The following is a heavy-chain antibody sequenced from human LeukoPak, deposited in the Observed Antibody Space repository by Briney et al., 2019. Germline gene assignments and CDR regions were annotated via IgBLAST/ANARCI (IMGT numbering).Heavy chain of an antibody. V-gene: IGHV3-23*01. CDR2: ISGSGGGT. CDR1: GFTFSSYG. D-gene: IGHD3-16*01. Sequence: GGSLRLSCAASGFTFSSYGMSWVRQAPGEGLEWVSIISGSGGGTYYADSVKGQFTISRDNSKNTMYLQMDSLRVEDTAVYYCAKESIMILVSYSYFDLWGRGTLVTVSP. CDR3: AKESIMILVSYSYFDL. J-gene: IGHJ2*01.